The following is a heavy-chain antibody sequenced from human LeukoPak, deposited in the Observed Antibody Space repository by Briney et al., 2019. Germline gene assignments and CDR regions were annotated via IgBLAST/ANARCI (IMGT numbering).Heavy chain of an antibody. CDR1: GFTFSSYA. V-gene: IGHV3-23*01. CDR3: AKGTYYDFWSGHYVDY. J-gene: IGHJ4*02. D-gene: IGHD3-3*01. CDR2: ISGSGGST. Sequence: PGGSLRLSCAASGFTFSSYAMSWVRQAPGKGLEWVSAISGSGGSTYYADSVKGRFTISRDNSKNTLYLHMNSLRAEDTAVYYCAKGTYYDFWSGHYVDYWGQGTLVTVSS.